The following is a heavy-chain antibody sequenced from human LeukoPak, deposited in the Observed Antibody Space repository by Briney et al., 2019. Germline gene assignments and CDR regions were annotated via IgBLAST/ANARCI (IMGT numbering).Heavy chain of an antibody. CDR3: AKGHSVVGALRDFFDP. CDR2: ISWNNETR. V-gene: IGHV3-9*01. Sequence: GRSLRLSCAASGFIFDEYAMHWVRQAPGKGLEWVSGISWNNETRGYADSVKGRFTTSRDNAKNFLHLEMNNLRPEDTALYYCAKGHSVVGALRDFFDPWGQGTLVTVSS. D-gene: IGHD3-22*01. CDR1: GFIFDEYA. J-gene: IGHJ5*02.